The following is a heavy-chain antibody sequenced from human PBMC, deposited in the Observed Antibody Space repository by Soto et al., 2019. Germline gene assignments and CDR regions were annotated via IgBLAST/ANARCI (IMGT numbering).Heavy chain of an antibody. Sequence: QVQLQESGPGLVKPSHTLSLTCTVSGASISGGDYYWTWIRQPPGKGLEWIGSIYYTGNTYSNPSLESRLSISVDPSNNQCALRLTSVTAPDTAIYYCARATYDSSTYYLDYWGQGTLVTVSS. CDR2: IYYTGNT. D-gene: IGHD3-22*01. J-gene: IGHJ4*02. CDR3: ARATYDSSTYYLDY. V-gene: IGHV4-30-4*01. CDR1: GASISGGDYY.